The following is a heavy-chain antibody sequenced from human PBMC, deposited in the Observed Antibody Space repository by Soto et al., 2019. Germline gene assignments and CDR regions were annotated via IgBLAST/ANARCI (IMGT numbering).Heavy chain of an antibody. D-gene: IGHD6-13*01. CDR2: ISSSSSYI. CDR1: GFTFSSYS. J-gene: IGHJ4*02. CDR3: ARDPSAAFDY. V-gene: IGHV3-21*01. Sequence: PGGSLGLSCAASGFTFSSYSTNWVRQAPGKGLEWVSSISSSSSYIYYADSVKGRFTISRDNAKNSLYLQMNSLRAEDTAVYYCARDPSAAFDYWGQGTLVTVSS.